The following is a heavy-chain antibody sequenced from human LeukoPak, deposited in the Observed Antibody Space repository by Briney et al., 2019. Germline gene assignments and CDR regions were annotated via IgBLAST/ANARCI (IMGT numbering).Heavy chain of an antibody. CDR2: ISSSGSTI. D-gene: IGHD2-8*01. V-gene: IGHV3-48*03. J-gene: IGHJ4*02. Sequence: TGGPLRLSCAASGFTFSSYEMNWVRQAPGKGLEWVSYISSSGSTIYYADSVKGRFTISRDNAKNSLYQQMNSLGAEDTAVYYCAKVLWSMARGYFDYWGQGTLVTVSS. CDR3: AKVLWSMARGYFDY. CDR1: GFTFSSYE.